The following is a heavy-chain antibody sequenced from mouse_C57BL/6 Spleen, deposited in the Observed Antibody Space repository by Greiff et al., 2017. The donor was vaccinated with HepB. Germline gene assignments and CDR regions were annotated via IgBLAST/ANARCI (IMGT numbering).Heavy chain of an antibody. J-gene: IGHJ1*03. V-gene: IGHV5-12*01. D-gene: IGHD2-4*01. Sequence: EVHLVESGGGLVQPGGSLKLSCAASGFTFSDYYMYWVRQTPEKRLEWVAYISNGGGSTYYPDTVKGRFTISRDNAKNTLYLQMSRLKSEDTAMYYCARQHYDYWYFDVWGTGTTVTVSS. CDR1: GFTFSDYY. CDR2: ISNGGGST. CDR3: ARQHYDYWYFDV.